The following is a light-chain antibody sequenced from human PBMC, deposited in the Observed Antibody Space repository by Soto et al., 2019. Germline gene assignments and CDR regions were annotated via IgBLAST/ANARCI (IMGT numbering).Light chain of an antibody. CDR2: GAS. J-gene: IGKJ3*01. CDR1: QSVSSSY. V-gene: IGKV3-20*01. CDR3: QQYGSSPFT. Sequence: EIVLTQSPGTLSLSPGERATLACRASQSVSSSYLAWYQQKPGQAPRLLIYGASSRATGIPDWFSGSGSGTDFTLTISRLEPEDFAVYYCQQYGSSPFTFGPGTKVYSK.